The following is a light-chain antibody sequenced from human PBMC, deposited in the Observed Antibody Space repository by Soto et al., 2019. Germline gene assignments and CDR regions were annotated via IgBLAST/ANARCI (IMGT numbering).Light chain of an antibody. CDR1: SSNIGGNS. CDR2: DDN. CDR3: GSWDSSLSAYV. J-gene: IGLJ1*01. Sequence: QAVVTQPPSVSAAPGQKVTISCSGSSSNIGGNSVSWYQQLPGTAPKLLIYDDNKRPSGIPGRFCGSKSGTSATLGITGFQTGDEADYYCGSWDSSLSAYVFGTGTKLTVL. V-gene: IGLV1-51*01.